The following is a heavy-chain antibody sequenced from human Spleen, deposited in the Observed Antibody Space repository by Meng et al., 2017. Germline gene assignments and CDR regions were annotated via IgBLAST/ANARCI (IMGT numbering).Heavy chain of an antibody. CDR3: AHSSHDFWSGYYRAHDY. CDR2: IYWDDDK. CDR1: GFSLSTSGVG. J-gene: IGHJ4*02. D-gene: IGHD3-3*01. Sequence: SGPTLVKPTQTLTLTCTFSGFSLSTSGVGVGWIRQPPGKAPEWLALIYWDDDKRYSPSLKSRLTITKDTSKNRVVLTMTNMDPVDTATYYCAHSSHDFWSGYYRAHDYWGQGNQVNGAS. V-gene: IGHV2-5*02.